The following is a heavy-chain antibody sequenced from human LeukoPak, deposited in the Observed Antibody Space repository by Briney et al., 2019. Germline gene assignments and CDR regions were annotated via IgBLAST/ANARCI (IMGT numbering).Heavy chain of an antibody. V-gene: IGHV4-34*01. D-gene: IGHD6-19*01. Sequence: PSETLSLTCAVYGGSFSGYWSWIRQPPGTGLEWIGEINHTGSTNYNPSLTSRVTISVDTSKNQFSLKLSPVTAADTAVYFCARRSHYSGWYVCGQGSPVTVSS. CDR3: ARRSHYSGWYV. CDR2: INHTGST. J-gene: IGHJ1*01. CDR1: GGSFSGY.